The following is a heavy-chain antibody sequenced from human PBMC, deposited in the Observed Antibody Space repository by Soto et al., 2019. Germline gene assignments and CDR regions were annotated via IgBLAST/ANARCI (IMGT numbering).Heavy chain of an antibody. V-gene: IGHV1-46*01. CDR2: INPSGGST. J-gene: IGHJ6*02. Sequence: ASVKVSCKASGYTFTSYYMHWVRQAPGQGLEWMGIINPSGGSTSYAQKFQGRVTMTRDTSTSTVYMELSSLRSEDTAVYYCARGQADYDILTGYHYYYYGMDVXGQGTTVTVSS. D-gene: IGHD3-9*01. CDR1: GYTFTSYY. CDR3: ARGQADYDILTGYHYYYYGMDV.